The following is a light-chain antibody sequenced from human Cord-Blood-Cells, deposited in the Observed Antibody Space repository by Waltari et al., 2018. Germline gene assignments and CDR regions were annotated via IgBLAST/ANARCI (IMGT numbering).Light chain of an antibody. CDR2: AAS. CDR1: QSISSY. J-gene: IGKJ4*01. CDR3: QQSDSTPPT. Sequence: DIQMTQSPSSLSASVGDRVTITCQASQSISSYLNWYQQKPAKAPKLLIYAASSLQRVGPSRFSCSGPGTDFTLTIISLQPEDFATYYCQQSDSTPPTYGGGTKVEIK. V-gene: IGKV1-39*01.